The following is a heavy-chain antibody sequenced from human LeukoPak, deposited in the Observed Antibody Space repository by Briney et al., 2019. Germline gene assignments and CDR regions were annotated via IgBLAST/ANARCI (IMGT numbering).Heavy chain of an antibody. CDR1: GFTFSSSA. J-gene: IGHJ4*02. Sequence: PGGSLRLSCAASGFTFSSSAMSWVRQVPGKGLEWVSGISASGGSTSYADSVRGRFTISRDNSKNTLYLQMNSLRAEDTAVYYCAKEIRFLEWFPTPHYWGQGTLVTVSS. CDR2: ISASGGST. CDR3: AKEIRFLEWFPTPHY. V-gene: IGHV3-23*01. D-gene: IGHD3-3*01.